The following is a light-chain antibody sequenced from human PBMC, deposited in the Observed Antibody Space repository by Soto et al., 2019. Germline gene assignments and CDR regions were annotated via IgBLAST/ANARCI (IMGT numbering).Light chain of an antibody. CDR3: AAWDDSLNAFYV. CDR1: SSNIGTNY. Sequence: QSVLTQPPSASGTPGQRVSISCSGSSSNIGTNYVYWYQHPPGAAPRLLIFRDDHRPAGVPVRFSASKSGTSASLAINGLRSEDEADYYCAAWDDSLNAFYVFGTGTQLTVL. CDR2: RDD. V-gene: IGLV1-47*01. J-gene: IGLJ1*01.